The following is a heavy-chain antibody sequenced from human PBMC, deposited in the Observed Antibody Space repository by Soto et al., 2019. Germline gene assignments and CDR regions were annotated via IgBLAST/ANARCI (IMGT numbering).Heavy chain of an antibody. Sequence: QVQLVESGGGSVKPGGSLRLSCAASGFTFSDYYMTWIRQAPGKGLEWVSYISSSGTGIYYADSVKGRFTISRDNAKISRYLQMSNLGAENTALYYCARAYSDAFDIWGQGTMVTVSS. CDR2: ISSSGTGI. V-gene: IGHV3-11*01. J-gene: IGHJ3*02. CDR3: ARAYSDAFDI. D-gene: IGHD2-15*01. CDR1: GFTFSDYY.